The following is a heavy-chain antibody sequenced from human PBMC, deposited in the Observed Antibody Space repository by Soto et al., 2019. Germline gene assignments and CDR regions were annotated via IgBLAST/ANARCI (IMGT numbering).Heavy chain of an antibody. Sequence: QVQLQESGPGLVEPSGTLSLTCGVSGDSFSSSNWWTWIRQPPGKGLEWIGDILHTGHTDYSPSLRSRITISIDTSKKDFSLLLSSVPATDTAVYYCAGSPRRVDGKWFFDYWGPGALVTVSS. CDR2: ILHTGHT. CDR1: GDSFSSSNW. J-gene: IGHJ4*02. D-gene: IGHD3-22*01. V-gene: IGHV4-4*02. CDR3: AGSPRRVDGKWFFDY.